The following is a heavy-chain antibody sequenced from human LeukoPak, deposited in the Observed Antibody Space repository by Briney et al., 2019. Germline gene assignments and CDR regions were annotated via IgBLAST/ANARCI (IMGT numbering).Heavy chain of an antibody. Sequence: SVKVSCKASGYTFTGYYMHWVRQAPGQGLEWMGGIIPIFGTANYAQKFQGRVTITADESTSTAYMELSSLRSEDTAVYYCARGRDYLDYWGQGTLVTVSS. V-gene: IGHV1-69*13. J-gene: IGHJ4*02. CDR3: ARGRDYLDY. CDR2: IIPIFGTA. CDR1: GYTFTGYY.